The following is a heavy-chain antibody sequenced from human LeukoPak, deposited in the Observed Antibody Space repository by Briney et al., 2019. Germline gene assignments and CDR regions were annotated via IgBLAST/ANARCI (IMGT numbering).Heavy chain of an antibody. J-gene: IGHJ4*02. CDR1: GGPFSGYH. CDR3: ARAKGMYSRNRGFDY. Sequence: SDTQTLTCTLYGGPFSGYHWSGIPHPPGKGLEWIGEINNSRSSNNNHALKSRVTLSVDTYKNQFSLKLSSVTAADTAVYYCARAKGMYSRNRGFDYWGQGTLVTVSS. CDR2: INNSRSS. D-gene: IGHD6-13*01. V-gene: IGHV4-34*01.